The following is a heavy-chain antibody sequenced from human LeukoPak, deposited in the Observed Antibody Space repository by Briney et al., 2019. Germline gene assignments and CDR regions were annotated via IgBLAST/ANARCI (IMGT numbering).Heavy chain of an antibody. CDR3: AREQQQLGYWFDP. Sequence: ASVKVSCKASGYTFTSYGISWVRQAPGQGLEWMGWISAYNGNTNYAQKLQGRVTMTTDTSTSTAYMELSSLRSEDTAVYYCAREQQQLGYWFDPWGQGTLVTVSS. J-gene: IGHJ5*02. CDR1: GYTFTSYG. D-gene: IGHD6-13*01. V-gene: IGHV1-18*01. CDR2: ISAYNGNT.